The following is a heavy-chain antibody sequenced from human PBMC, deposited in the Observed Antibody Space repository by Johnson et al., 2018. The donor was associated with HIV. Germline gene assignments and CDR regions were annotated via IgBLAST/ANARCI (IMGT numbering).Heavy chain of an antibody. J-gene: IGHJ3*01. CDR2: TRNKANSYTT. Sequence: EVQLVESGGGLVRPGGSLRLSCAASGFTFSDHYMDWARQAPGKGLEWVGRTRNKANSYTTEYAASVKGRFTISRDDSKNSLYLQMNSLKTEDTAVYYCARDSSGYSGFDVWGQGTMVTVSS. V-gene: IGHV3-72*01. CDR1: GFTFSDHY. D-gene: IGHD3-22*01. CDR3: ARDSSGYSGFDV.